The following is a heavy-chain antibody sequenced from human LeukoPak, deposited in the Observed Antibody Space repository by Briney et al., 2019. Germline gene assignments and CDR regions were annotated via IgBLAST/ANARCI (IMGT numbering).Heavy chain of an antibody. CDR1: GFTFSGSA. CDR2: IRSKANSYAT. CDR3: TRHRDWFDP. V-gene: IGHV3-73*01. Sequence: GGSLRLSCAASGFTFSGSAMHWVRQASGKGLEWVGRIRSKANSYATAYAASVKGRFTISRDDSKNTAYLQMNSLKTEDTAVYCCTRHRDWFDPWGQGTLVTVSS. J-gene: IGHJ5*02.